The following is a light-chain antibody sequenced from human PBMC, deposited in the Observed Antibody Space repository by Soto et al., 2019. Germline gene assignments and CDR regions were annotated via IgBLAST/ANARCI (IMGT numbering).Light chain of an antibody. Sequence: EMVMTQSPATLSVSQGGRATLSCRASQSVSANLAWYQQKPGQAPRLLIFGASTRATGIPARFSGSGSGTEFTLTISSLQSEDFAVYYCQQYSNWPTFGQGTKVDI. CDR1: QSVSAN. V-gene: IGKV3-15*01. CDR2: GAS. CDR3: QQYSNWPT. J-gene: IGKJ1*01.